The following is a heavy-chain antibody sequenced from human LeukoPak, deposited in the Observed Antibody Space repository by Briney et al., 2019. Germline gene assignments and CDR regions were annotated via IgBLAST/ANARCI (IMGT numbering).Heavy chain of an antibody. D-gene: IGHD6-13*01. CDR2: ISDDGSNK. V-gene: IGHV3-30*04. J-gene: IGHJ4*02. CDR3: ARKPGIAAAGGDY. Sequence: QPGGSLRLSCAASGFTFRTYAMNWVRQAPGKGLEWVAVISDDGSNKYYAESVKGQFTISRDNAKNSLYLQMNSLRAEDTAVYYCARKPGIAAAGGDYWGQGTLVTVSS. CDR1: GFTFRTYA.